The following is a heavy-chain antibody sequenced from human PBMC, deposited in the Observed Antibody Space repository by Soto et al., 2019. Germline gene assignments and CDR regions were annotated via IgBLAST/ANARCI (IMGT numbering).Heavy chain of an antibody. V-gene: IGHV1-46*01. D-gene: IGHD3-22*01. J-gene: IGHJ4*02. Sequence: ASVKVSCKASGYTFTSYYMHWVRQAPGQGLEWMGIINPGGGSTSYAQKFQGRVTMTRDTSTSTVYMELSSLRSEDTAVYYCARVFSTYYYDSSGYYPLEYFDYWGQGTLVTVSS. CDR1: GYTFTSYY. CDR3: ARVFSTYYYDSSGYYPLEYFDY. CDR2: INPGGGST.